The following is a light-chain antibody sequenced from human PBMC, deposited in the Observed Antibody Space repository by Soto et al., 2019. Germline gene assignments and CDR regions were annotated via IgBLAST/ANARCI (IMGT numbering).Light chain of an antibody. CDR2: GAS. CDR1: QSVSSN. CDR3: QQYNNWPPIT. J-gene: IGKJ5*01. Sequence: EIVMTQSPATLSVSPGERATLSCRASQSVSSNLAWYQQKPGQAPRLLIYGASTRATGIPARFSGSGSGTEFTLTISSMQSDDIAVYYCQQYNNWPPITFGQGTRLEIK. V-gene: IGKV3D-15*01.